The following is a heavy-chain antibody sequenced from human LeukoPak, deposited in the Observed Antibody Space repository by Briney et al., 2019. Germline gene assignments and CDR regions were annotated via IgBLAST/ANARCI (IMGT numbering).Heavy chain of an antibody. J-gene: IGHJ6*04. D-gene: IGHD3-3*01. Sequence: GGSLRLSCAASGFTVSSNYMSWVRQAPGKGLEWVSVIYSGGSTYYADSVKGRFTISRDNSKNTLYLQMNSLRAEDTAVYYCAKDKAYDLMDVWGKGTTVTVPS. V-gene: IGHV3-53*05. CDR3: AKDKAYDLMDV. CDR2: IYSGGST. CDR1: GFTVSSNY.